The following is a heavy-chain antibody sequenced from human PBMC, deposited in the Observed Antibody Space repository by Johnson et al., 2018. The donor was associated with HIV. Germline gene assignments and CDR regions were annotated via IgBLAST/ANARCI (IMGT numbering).Heavy chain of an antibody. J-gene: IGHJ3*02. CDR2: IKRKSDGGTT. CDR3: ARDQSEVDAFDI. CDR1: GFTFSNYG. V-gene: IGHV3-15*01. Sequence: VQLVESGGGVVQPGRSLRLSCAASGFTFSNYGMHWVRQAPGKGLEWVGRIKRKSDGGTTEYVAPVKGRFSISRDDSKNTLYLQMNSLRAEDTAVYYCARDQSEVDAFDIWGQGTMVTVSS.